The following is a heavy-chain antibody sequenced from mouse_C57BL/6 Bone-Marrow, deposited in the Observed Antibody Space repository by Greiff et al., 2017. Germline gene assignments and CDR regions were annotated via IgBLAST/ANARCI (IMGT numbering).Heavy chain of an antibody. J-gene: IGHJ4*01. Sequence: VQLQQSGPGLVQPSQSLSITCTVSGFSLTSYGVHWVRQSTGKGLEWLGVIWRGGSTDYNAAFMSRLSITKDNAKSQVFFKMNSLQADVTAICYGANSNYDSMDYWGPGTLVPVSS. D-gene: IGHD2-5*01. V-gene: IGHV2-5*01. CDR1: GFSLTSYG. CDR2: IWRGGST. CDR3: ANSNYDSMDY.